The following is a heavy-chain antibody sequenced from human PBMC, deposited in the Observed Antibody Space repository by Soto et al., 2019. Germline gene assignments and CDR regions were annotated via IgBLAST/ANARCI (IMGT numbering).Heavy chain of an antibody. CDR3: AGHIYEWLADY. V-gene: IGHV4-39*01. Sequence: SSETLSLTCTVSGGSISSSSYYWGWIRQPPGKGLEWIGSIYYSGSTYYNPSLKSRVTISVDTSKNQFSLKLSSVTAADTAVYYCAGHIYEWLADYWGQGTLVTVSS. CDR1: GGSISSSSYY. D-gene: IGHD6-19*01. CDR2: IYYSGST. J-gene: IGHJ4*02.